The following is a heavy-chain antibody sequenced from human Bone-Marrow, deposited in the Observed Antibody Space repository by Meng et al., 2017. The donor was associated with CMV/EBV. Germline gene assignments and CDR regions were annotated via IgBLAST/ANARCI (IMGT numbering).Heavy chain of an antibody. CDR2: MNPNSGNT. CDR1: GYTFTTYD. D-gene: IGHD7-27*01. V-gene: IGHV1-8*01. Sequence: ASVKVSCKASGYTFTTYDINWVRQATGQGLEWMGWMNPNSGNTGYAQKFQGRVTLTRVTSISTAYMELSSLRSEDTAVYYCARVWVYYYGMDVWGQGTTVTVSS. J-gene: IGHJ6*02. CDR3: ARVWVYYYGMDV.